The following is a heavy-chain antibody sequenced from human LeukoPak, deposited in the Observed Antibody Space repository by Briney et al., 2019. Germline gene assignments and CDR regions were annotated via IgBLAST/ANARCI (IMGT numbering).Heavy chain of an antibody. D-gene: IGHD6-19*01. CDR1: GYTFSNYY. V-gene: IGHV1-2*06. Sequence: ASVKVSCKASGYTFSNYYVHWVRQAPGQGLEWMGRINPNSGGTNYAQKFQGRVTMTRDTSISTAYMELSRLRSDDTAVYYCARPSEQWLLAFDYWGQGTLVTVSS. J-gene: IGHJ4*02. CDR3: ARPSEQWLLAFDY. CDR2: INPNSGGT.